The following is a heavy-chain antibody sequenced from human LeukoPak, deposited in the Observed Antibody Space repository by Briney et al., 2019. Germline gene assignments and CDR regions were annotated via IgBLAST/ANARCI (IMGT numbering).Heavy chain of an antibody. D-gene: IGHD4-17*01. J-gene: IGHJ3*02. Sequence: GGSLRLSCAASGFTFSSYGMHWVRQAPGKGLEWVAVISYDGSNKYYADSVKGRFTISRDNSKNTLYLQMSSLRAEDTAVYYCAKEYYGDYGPGAFDIWGQGTMVTVSS. V-gene: IGHV3-30*18. CDR1: GFTFSSYG. CDR3: AKEYYGDYGPGAFDI. CDR2: ISYDGSNK.